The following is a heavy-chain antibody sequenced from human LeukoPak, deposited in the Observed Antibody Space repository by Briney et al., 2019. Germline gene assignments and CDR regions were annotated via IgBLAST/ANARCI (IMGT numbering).Heavy chain of an antibody. V-gene: IGHV1-18*01. CDR2: ISAYNGNT. CDR3: ARDTRVGATFVAFDI. D-gene: IGHD1-26*01. J-gene: IGHJ3*02. CDR1: GYTFTSYG. Sequence: ASVKVSCKASGYTFTSYGINWVRQAPGQGLEWMGWISAYNGNTNYVQKLQGRVTMSTDTSTRTAYMELRSLRSDDTAVYYCARDTRVGATFVAFDIWGQGTMVTVS.